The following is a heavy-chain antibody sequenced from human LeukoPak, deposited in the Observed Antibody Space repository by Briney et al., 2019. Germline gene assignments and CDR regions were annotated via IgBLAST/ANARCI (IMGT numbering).Heavy chain of an antibody. Sequence: GGSLRLSCAASGFTVSSNYMSWVRQAPGKGLEWVSVIYSGGSTYYADSVKGRFTISRDNSKNTLYLQMNSLRAEDTAVYYCATFHYYGSGSYPPRGDAFDIWGQGTMVTVSS. V-gene: IGHV3-66*01. CDR2: IYSGGST. J-gene: IGHJ3*02. CDR1: GFTVSSNY. CDR3: ATFHYYGSGSYPPRGDAFDI. D-gene: IGHD3-10*01.